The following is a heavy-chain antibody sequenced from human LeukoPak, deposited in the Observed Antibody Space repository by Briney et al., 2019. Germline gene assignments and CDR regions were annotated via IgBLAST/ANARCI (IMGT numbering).Heavy chain of an antibody. Sequence: GGSLRLSCAASGFTFDDYGMSCVRQVPGKGLEWVSGINWNGGSTGYADSVKGRFTISRDNAKNSLYLQMNSLRAEDTAFYYCAREGYCSTTSCAYGMDVWGQGTTVTVSS. D-gene: IGHD2-2*01. V-gene: IGHV3-20*04. CDR2: INWNGGST. CDR3: AREGYCSTTSCAYGMDV. J-gene: IGHJ6*02. CDR1: GFTFDDYG.